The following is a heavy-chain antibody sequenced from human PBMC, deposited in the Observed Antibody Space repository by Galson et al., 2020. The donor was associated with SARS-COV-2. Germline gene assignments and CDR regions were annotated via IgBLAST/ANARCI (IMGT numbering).Heavy chain of an antibody. CDR2: VSNSGDT. V-gene: IGHV4-31*03. J-gene: IGHJ3*02. CDR1: AGSISTTGYF. Sequence: ASETLSLTCSVSAGSISTTGYFWSWTRQHPERGLEWIGYVSNSGDTMYNPSLKSRLTMSVDTSQNQFSLELTSVTAADTAVYYCAGLGRAFTSPGAFDIWGQGTLVTVSS. D-gene: IGHD2-2*01. CDR3: AGLGRAFTSPGAFDI.